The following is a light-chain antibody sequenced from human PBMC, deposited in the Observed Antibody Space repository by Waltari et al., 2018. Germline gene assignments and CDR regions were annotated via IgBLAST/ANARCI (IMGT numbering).Light chain of an antibody. V-gene: IGKV3-11*01. CDR1: QGVNSG. CDR2: NTS. Sequence: EVVLTQSPGTLSLSPGERAIHSCRASQGVNSGLAWYHQKPGQAPRLLIYNTSKRPTGIPDRFSGSGSGTDFTLTISSLEPEDFGIYHCQQYSNWPHTFGPGAKVEFK. J-gene: IGKJ3*01. CDR3: QQYSNWPHT.